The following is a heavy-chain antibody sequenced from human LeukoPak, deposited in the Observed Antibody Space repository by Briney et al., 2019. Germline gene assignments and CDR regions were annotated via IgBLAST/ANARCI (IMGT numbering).Heavy chain of an antibody. CDR3: ARAGAVAGYYFDY. J-gene: IGHJ4*02. CDR2: IYYSGST. V-gene: IGHV4-39*01. Sequence: SETLSLTCTVSGGSISSSSYSWGWIRQPPGKGLEWIGSIYYSGSTYYNPSLKSRVTISVDTSKNQFSLKLSSVTAADTAVYYCARAGAVAGYYFDYWGQGTLVTVSS. CDR1: GGSISSSSYS. D-gene: IGHD6-19*01.